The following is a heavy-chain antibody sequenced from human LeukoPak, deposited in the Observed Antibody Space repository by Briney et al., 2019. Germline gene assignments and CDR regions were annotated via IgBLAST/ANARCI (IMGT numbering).Heavy chain of an antibody. J-gene: IGHJ4*02. D-gene: IGHD5-12*01. CDR3: ARESGYSGYAIDY. Sequence: GGSLRLSCAASGLTFSNYWMSWVRQAPGKGLEWVANIKQDGKQKYYVDSVKSRFTISRDNAKNSLYLQMNSLRAEDTAVYYCARESGYSGYAIDYWGQGTLVTVSS. V-gene: IGHV3-7*01. CDR2: IKQDGKQK. CDR1: GLTFSNYW.